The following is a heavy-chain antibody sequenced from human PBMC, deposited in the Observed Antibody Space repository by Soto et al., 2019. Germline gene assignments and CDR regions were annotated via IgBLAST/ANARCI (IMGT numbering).Heavy chain of an antibody. J-gene: IGHJ3*02. CDR2: ISAYNGNT. V-gene: IGHV1-18*01. Sequence: QVQLVQCGAEVKKPGASVKVSCKASGYTFTSYGISWVRQAPGQGLEWMGWISAYNGNTNYAQKLQGRVTMTTDTSTSTAYMELRSLRSDDTAVYYCALDYGSGSPTDDAFDIWGQGTMVTVSS. CDR1: GYTFTSYG. D-gene: IGHD3-10*01. CDR3: ALDYGSGSPTDDAFDI.